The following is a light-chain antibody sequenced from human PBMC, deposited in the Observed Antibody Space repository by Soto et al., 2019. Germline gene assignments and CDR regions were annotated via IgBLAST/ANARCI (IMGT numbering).Light chain of an antibody. V-gene: IGKV3-20*01. CDR2: GAS. Sequence: EIVFTQSPGTLSLSPGESATLSCRASQSVTSNYLAWYQQKPGQAPRLLIFGASIRDTGIPDRFSGSGSGTDFTLTISRLEPEDFAVYYCQQYGSSPGTFGHGTKVDI. CDR3: QQYGSSPGT. CDR1: QSVTSNY. J-gene: IGKJ1*01.